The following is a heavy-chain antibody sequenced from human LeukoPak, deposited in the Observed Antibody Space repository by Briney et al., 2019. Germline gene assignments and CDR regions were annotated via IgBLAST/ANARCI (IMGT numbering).Heavy chain of an antibody. V-gene: IGHV5-51*01. CDR2: IYLVDSDG. Sequence: GESLKISCKGSGYSFTSYWIGWVRQSPGKGLGWMGIIYLVDSDGRYSPSFQGQVTISADKSISTAYLQWSSLKASDTAMYYCARQAYYYDTSGKPHEHYFDYWGQGTLVTVSS. CDR1: GYSFTSYW. D-gene: IGHD3-22*01. J-gene: IGHJ4*02. CDR3: ARQAYYYDTSGKPHEHYFDY.